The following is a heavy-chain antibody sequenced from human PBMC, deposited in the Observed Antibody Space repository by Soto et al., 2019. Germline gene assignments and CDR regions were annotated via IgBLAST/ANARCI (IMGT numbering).Heavy chain of an antibody. D-gene: IGHD1-7*01. CDR3: AREIYNWNYGAPGENWFDP. CDR2: TYYRSKWYN. CDR1: GGSVSSNSAA. Sequence: PSQTLSLTCAISGGSVSSNSAAWNWIRQSPSRGLEWLGRTYYRSKWYNDYAVSVKSRITINPDTSKNQFSLQLNSVTPEDTAVYYCAREIYNWNYGAPGENWFDPWGQGTLVTVSS. J-gene: IGHJ5*02. V-gene: IGHV6-1*01.